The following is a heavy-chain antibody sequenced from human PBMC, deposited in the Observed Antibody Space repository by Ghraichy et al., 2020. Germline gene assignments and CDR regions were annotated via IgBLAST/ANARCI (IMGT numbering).Heavy chain of an antibody. V-gene: IGHV1-8*01. J-gene: IGHJ3*02. Sequence: ASVKVSCKASGYTFTSYDINWVRQATGQGLEWMGWMNPNSGNTGYAQKFQGRVTMTRNTSISTAYMELSNLRAEDTAVYYCARGRTDCSSTSCYYGAFDIWGQGTMVTVSS. CDR3: ARGRTDCSSTSCYYGAFDI. D-gene: IGHD2-2*01. CDR2: MNPNSGNT. CDR1: GYTFTSYD.